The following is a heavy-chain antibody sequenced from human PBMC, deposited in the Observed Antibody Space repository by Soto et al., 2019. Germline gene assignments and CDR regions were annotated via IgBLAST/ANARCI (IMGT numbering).Heavy chain of an antibody. D-gene: IGHD3-16*01. J-gene: IGHJ6*02. CDR2: ISPYTGNT. V-gene: IGHV1-18*01. Sequence: QVQLVQSGDEVKKPGASVKVSCKASGYIFVNYGIAWVRQAPGQGLEWMGWISPYTGNTHSASKVQGRLTMTTDTATSTAYMDLASLTSDDTAVYYCVMVDNYVTPTPQDVWGQVTTVTVSS. CDR1: GYIFVNYG. CDR3: VMVDNYVTPTPQDV.